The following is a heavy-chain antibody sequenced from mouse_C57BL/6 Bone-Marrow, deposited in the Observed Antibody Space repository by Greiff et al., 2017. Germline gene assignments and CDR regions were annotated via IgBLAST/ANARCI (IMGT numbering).Heavy chain of an antibody. CDR1: GFNFTDYY. CDR3: ARGYGHYFDY. V-gene: IGHV14-2*01. J-gene: IGHJ2*01. D-gene: IGHD1-1*01. CDR2: IDPEDGET. Sequence: VQLQQSGAELVKPGASVTLSCTASGFNFTDYYMHWVKQRTEQGLEWIGRIDPEDGETKYAPKFQGKATMTADTSSNTAYLQLSSLTSEDTAVYYGARGYGHYFDYWGQGTTLTVSS.